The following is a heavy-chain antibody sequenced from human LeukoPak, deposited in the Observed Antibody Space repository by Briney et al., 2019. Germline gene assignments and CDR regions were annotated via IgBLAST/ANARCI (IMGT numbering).Heavy chain of an antibody. V-gene: IGHV4-34*01. CDR2: INHSGST. J-gene: IGHJ5*02. CDR1: GGSFSGYH. Sequence: SSETLSLTCAVYGGSFSGYHWSWIRQPPGKGLEWIGEINHSGSTNYNPSLKSRVTISVDTSKNQFSLKLSSVTAADTAVYYCARRRAKKNVGVDPWGQGTLVTVSS. CDR3: ARRRAKKNVGVDP. D-gene: IGHD3-16*01.